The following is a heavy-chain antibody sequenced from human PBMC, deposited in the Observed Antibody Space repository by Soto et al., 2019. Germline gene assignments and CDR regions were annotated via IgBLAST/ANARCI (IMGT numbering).Heavy chain of an antibody. D-gene: IGHD2-15*01. CDR1: GFTFSSYA. J-gene: IGHJ4*02. CDR3: YTGMVVAATLDY. V-gene: IGHV3-30-3*01. CDR2: ISYDGSNK. Sequence: QVQLVESGGGVVQPGRSLRLSCAASGFTFSSYAMHWVRQAPGKGLEWVAVISYDGSNKYYADSVKGRFTISRDNSKNTLYLQMNSLRAEDTAVYYCYTGMVVAATLDYWGQGTLVTVSS.